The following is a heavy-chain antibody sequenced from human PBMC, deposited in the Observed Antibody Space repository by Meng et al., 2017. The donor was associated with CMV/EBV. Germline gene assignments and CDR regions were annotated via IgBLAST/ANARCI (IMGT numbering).Heavy chain of an antibody. CDR2: IYYSGST. CDR3: ARSIAARPYRYNWFDP. J-gene: IGHJ5*02. CDR1: GGSISSSSYD. D-gene: IGHD6-6*01. Sequence: RGSGQGRVKPSETLSLTCTVSGGSISSSSYDWGWIRQPPGKGLEWIGSIYYSGSTYYNPSLKSRVTISVDTSKNQFSLKLSSVTAADTAVYYCARSIAARPYRYNWFDPWGQGTLVTVSS. V-gene: IGHV4-39*07.